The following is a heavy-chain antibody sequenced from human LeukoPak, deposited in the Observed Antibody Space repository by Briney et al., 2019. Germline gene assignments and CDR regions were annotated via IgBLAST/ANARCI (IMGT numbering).Heavy chain of an antibody. V-gene: IGHV3-73*01. Sequence: QSGGSLRLSCAASGFTFSGSAMHWVRQASGKGLKWVGRIRSKANSYATAYAASVKGRFTISRDDSKNTAYLQMNSLKTEDTAVYYCTRLSSGSYLGYFDYWGQGTLVTVSS. CDR1: GFTFSGSA. J-gene: IGHJ4*02. CDR3: TRLSSGSYLGYFDY. D-gene: IGHD3-10*01. CDR2: IRSKANSYAT.